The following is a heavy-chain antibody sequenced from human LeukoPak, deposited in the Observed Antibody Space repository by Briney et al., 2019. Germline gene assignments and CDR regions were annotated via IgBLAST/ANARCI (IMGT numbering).Heavy chain of an antibody. CDR3: ARERAVAGFDY. V-gene: IGHV3-33*01. CDR1: GFTFSSYG. Sequence: PGGSLRLSCAASGFTFSSYGMHWVRQAPGKGLEWVAVIWYDGSNKYYADSVKGRFTISRDNSKNTQYLQMDSLRAEDTAVYYCARERAVAGFDYWGQGTLVTVSS. CDR2: IWYDGSNK. D-gene: IGHD6-19*01. J-gene: IGHJ4*02.